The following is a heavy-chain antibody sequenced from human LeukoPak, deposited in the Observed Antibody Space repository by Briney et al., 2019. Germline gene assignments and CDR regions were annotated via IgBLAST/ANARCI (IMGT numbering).Heavy chain of an antibody. CDR1: GFTFNTYG. CDR3: ATVGPYCSGGSCYDY. J-gene: IGHJ4*02. V-gene: IGHV3-21*01. D-gene: IGHD2-15*01. Sequence: GGSLRLSCAASGFTFNTYGMTWVRQAPGKGLEWVSSISSSSGYIYYADSVKGRFTISRDNAKNSLYLQMNSLRAEDTAVYYCATVGPYCSGGSCYDYWGQGTLVTVSS. CDR2: ISSSSGYI.